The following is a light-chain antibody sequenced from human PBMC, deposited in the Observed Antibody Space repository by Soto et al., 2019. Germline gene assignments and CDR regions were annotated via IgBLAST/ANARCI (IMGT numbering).Light chain of an antibody. CDR2: YDS. J-gene: IGLJ2*01. Sequence: SYELTQPPSVSVAPGKTARITCGGNNIGRKRVHWYQKKPGRAPVLVIYYDSARPPGIPERFSGSNSGNTATLTISRVEAGDEADYYCQVWDSSSDHVVFGGGTKLTV. V-gene: IGLV3-21*04. CDR3: QVWDSSSDHVV. CDR1: NIGRKR.